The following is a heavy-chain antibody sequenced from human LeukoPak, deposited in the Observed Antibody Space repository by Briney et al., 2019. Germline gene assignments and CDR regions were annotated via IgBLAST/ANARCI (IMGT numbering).Heavy chain of an antibody. J-gene: IGHJ4*02. Sequence: ASVKVSCKASGYTFTSYGISWVRQAPGQGLEWMGWISAYNGNTNYAQKLQGRVTMTTDTSTSTAYMELRSLRSDDTAVYYCARSGDSSGYYLPFDYWGQGTLVTVSS. CDR3: ARSGDSSGYYLPFDY. CDR2: ISAYNGNT. CDR1: GYTFTSYG. V-gene: IGHV1-18*01. D-gene: IGHD3-22*01.